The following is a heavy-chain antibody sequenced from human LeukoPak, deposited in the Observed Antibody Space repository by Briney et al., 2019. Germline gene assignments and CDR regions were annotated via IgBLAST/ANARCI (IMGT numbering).Heavy chain of an antibody. D-gene: IGHD3-3*01. J-gene: IGHJ4*02. CDR2: ISSSSSTI. CDR3: RGDLCIFVWVLRGNFDY. CDR1: GLTFSSYS. Sequence: GGSLRLSCAASGLTFSSYSMNWVRQAPGKGLEWVSYISSSSSTIYYADSVKGRFTISRDNAKNSLYLQMNSLRAEDTAVYYCRGDLCIFVWVLRGNFDYWGQGTLVTVSS. V-gene: IGHV3-48*01.